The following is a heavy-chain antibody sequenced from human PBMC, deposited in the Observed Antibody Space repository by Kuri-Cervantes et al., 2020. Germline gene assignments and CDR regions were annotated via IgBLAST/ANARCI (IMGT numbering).Heavy chain of an antibody. CDR3: ARESRWEAAGRGPDY. Sequence: GSLRLSCAISDYSISSEYHWVWMRQPPGKGLECIRSLYHTGSTDTNPSLKSRVTISVDTSENRFSLRLSSVTAADTAVYYCARESRWEAAGRGPDYWGQGTLVTVSS. V-gene: IGHV4-38-2*02. D-gene: IGHD6-19*01. CDR1: DYSISSEYH. CDR2: LYHTGST. J-gene: IGHJ4*02.